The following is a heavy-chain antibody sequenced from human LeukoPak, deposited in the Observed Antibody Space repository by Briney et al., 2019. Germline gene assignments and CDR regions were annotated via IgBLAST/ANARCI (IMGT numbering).Heavy chain of an antibody. Sequence: SETLSLTCAVSGGSFSGYFWTWIRQPPGKGLQWIGESKDNGDTNYNSSLKSRVSISVDASRNQFSLKLNSVTAADTAVYYCAKSNGYGLVDIWGQGTMVTVSS. V-gene: IGHV4-34*01. CDR1: GGSFSGYF. D-gene: IGHD3-22*01. J-gene: IGHJ3*02. CDR2: SKDNGDT. CDR3: AKSNGYGLVDI.